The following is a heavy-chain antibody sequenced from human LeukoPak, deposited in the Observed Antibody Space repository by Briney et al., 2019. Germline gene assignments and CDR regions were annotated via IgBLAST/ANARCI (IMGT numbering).Heavy chain of an antibody. V-gene: IGHV4-59*01. Sequence: KSSETLSLTCTVSGGSISSYYWSWIRQPPGKGLEWIGYIYYSGSTNYNPSLKSRVTISVDTSKNQFSLKLSSVTAADTAVYYCARENLLSKWFDPWGQGTLVTVSS. CDR3: ARENLLSKWFDP. J-gene: IGHJ5*02. D-gene: IGHD2/OR15-2a*01. CDR2: IYYSGST. CDR1: GGSISSYY.